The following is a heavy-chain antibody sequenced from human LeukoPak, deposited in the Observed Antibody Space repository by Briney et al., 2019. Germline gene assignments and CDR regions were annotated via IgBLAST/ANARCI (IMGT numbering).Heavy chain of an antibody. Sequence: SETLSLTCTVSGGSISSYYWSWLRQPAGKGLEWIGRIYTSGSTNYNPSLKSRVTMSVDTSKNQFSLKLSSVTAADTAVYYCAREVVVITTSSDIAFDIWGQGTMVTVSS. CDR3: AREVVVITTSSDIAFDI. CDR1: GGSISSYY. CDR2: IYTSGST. D-gene: IGHD3-22*01. V-gene: IGHV4-4*07. J-gene: IGHJ3*02.